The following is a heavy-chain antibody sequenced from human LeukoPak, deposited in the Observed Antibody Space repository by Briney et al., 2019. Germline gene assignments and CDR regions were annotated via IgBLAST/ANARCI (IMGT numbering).Heavy chain of an antibody. CDR1: GCPFSDFS. CDR2: TNSGGTST. D-gene: IGHD3-22*01. CDR3: AKDAYYNSSGYLGWTYYFDY. J-gene: IGHJ4*02. V-gene: IGHV3-23*01. Sequence: PGGSLRLSCATSGCPFSDFSMSWVRQAPGKGLEWISTTNSGGTSTYYASSVNGRFTTSNATSKNTLFLQMNSTRAEATAEYYTAKDAYYNSSGYLGWTYYFDYWGQGTLVTVSS.